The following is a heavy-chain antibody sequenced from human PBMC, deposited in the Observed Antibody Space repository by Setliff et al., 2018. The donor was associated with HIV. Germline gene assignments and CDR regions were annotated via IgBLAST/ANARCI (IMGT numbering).Heavy chain of an antibody. J-gene: IGHJ3*02. V-gene: IGHV4-4*07. Sequence: SETLSLTCTSSGDSISGYYWSWIRQPAGKGLEWIGRMHTSGNTNYNPSLKSRVTMSVDTAKNQLSLKLTAVSAADTAVYYCARDRIEVLADSPHDVFDIWGRGIMVTVSS. CDR3: ARDRIEVLADSPHDVFDI. D-gene: IGHD3-22*01. CDR1: GDSISGYY. CDR2: MHTSGNT.